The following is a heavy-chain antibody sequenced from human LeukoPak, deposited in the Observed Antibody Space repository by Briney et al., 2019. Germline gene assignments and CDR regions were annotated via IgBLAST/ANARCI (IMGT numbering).Heavy chain of an antibody. CDR2: IYYRGSA. Sequence: SETLSLTCTVSGGSISSYYWSWIRQPPGRGLEWIGYIYYRGSANYNPSLKSRLTISVDMSKNQFSLKLSSVTVADTAVYYCARYSLIEGTSDAFDIWGQGTVVTVSS. CDR3: ARYSLIEGTSDAFDI. V-gene: IGHV4-59*01. D-gene: IGHD1-26*01. J-gene: IGHJ3*02. CDR1: GGSISSYY.